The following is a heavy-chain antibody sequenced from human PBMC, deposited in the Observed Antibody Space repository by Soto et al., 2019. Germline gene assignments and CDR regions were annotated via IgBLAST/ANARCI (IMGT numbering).Heavy chain of an antibody. Sequence: ASVKVSCKASGYSFTSNGISWVRQAPGQGLEWMGWISAYNGNTNYAQKLQGRVTMATDTSTSTAYMELRSLRSDDTAVYYCARVRSVYYDSSGYPGGDAFDIWGQGTMVTVSS. D-gene: IGHD3-22*01. J-gene: IGHJ3*02. CDR1: GYSFTSNG. V-gene: IGHV1-18*01. CDR2: ISAYNGNT. CDR3: ARVRSVYYDSSGYPGGDAFDI.